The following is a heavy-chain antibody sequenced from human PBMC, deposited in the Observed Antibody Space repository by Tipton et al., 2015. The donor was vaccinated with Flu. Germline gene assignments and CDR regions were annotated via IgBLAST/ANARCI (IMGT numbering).Heavy chain of an antibody. V-gene: IGHV4-38-2*01. Sequence: TLSLTCSVSGYSIRSAYYWGWVRRPTGKGLGWIGTIYHSGTTYYNPSLKSRLTISVDTSKNQFSLRLSSVTAADTAVYYCARHTGDSVRGVIDYWGQGTLVTVSS. J-gene: IGHJ4*02. D-gene: IGHD3-10*02. CDR2: IYHSGTT. CDR3: ARHTGDSVRGVIDY. CDR1: GYSIRSAYY.